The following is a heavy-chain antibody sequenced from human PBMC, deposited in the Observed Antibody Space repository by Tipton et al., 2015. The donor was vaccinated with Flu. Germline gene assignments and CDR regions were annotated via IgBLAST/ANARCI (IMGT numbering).Heavy chain of an antibody. D-gene: IGHD2-2*01. CDR3: ARDPSLGMPDYFDY. J-gene: IGHJ4*02. CDR2: IYNNGYT. Sequence: TLSLTCTVSGGSIGSFYWNWIRQPPGKGLEWIGYIYNNGYTKYNPSLESRVSISVDTPKKQFSLQLTSVTAADTAVYYCARDPSLGMPDYFDYWGQGILVTASS. CDR1: GGSIGSFY. V-gene: IGHV4-59*12.